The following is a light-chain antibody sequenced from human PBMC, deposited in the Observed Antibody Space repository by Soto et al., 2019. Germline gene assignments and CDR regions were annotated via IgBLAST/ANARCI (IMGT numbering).Light chain of an antibody. J-gene: IGLJ3*02. Sequence: QSALTQPPSVSGSPGQSVTISCTGTSSDIGGYNYVSWYQHHPGKAPKLMIYEVSNRPSGVSNRFSGSKSGNTASLTISGLQAEDEADYYCNSYTSSRSLVFGGGTKLTVL. CDR2: EVS. CDR1: SSDIGGYNY. V-gene: IGLV2-14*01. CDR3: NSYTSSRSLV.